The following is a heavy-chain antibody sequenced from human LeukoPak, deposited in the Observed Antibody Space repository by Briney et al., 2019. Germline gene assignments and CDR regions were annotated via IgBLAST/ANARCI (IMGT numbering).Heavy chain of an antibody. V-gene: IGHV3-21*01. Sequence: GGSLRLSCAPSGFTFSDYSMTWVRQAPGKGLEWVSSITSTSSHINYADSVRGRFTISRDNAKNALFLQMTSLADEDTALYYCARARLGYYDEYFDPWGQGTQVTVSS. J-gene: IGHJ5*02. D-gene: IGHD3-16*01. CDR1: GFTFSDYS. CDR2: ITSTSSHI. CDR3: ARARLGYYDEYFDP.